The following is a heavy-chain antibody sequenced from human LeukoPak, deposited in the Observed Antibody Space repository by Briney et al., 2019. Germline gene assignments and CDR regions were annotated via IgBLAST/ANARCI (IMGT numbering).Heavy chain of an antibody. CDR3: ARGYYGDYVAFDY. D-gene: IGHD4-17*01. CDR1: GFTFSHVW. CDR2: ISSSSSTI. Sequence: GGSLRLSCAASGFTFSHVWMSWVRQAPGKGLEWVSYISSSSSTIYYADSLKGRFTISRDNAKNSLYLQMNSLRAEDTAVYYCARGYYGDYVAFDYWGQGTLVTVSS. J-gene: IGHJ4*02. V-gene: IGHV3-48*01.